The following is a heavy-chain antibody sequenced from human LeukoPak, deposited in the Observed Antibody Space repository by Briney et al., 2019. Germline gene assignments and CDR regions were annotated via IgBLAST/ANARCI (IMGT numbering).Heavy chain of an antibody. Sequence: GRSLRLSCTASGFTFSSYGMHWVRQAPGKGLEWVSGITGGGGTTYYADSVKGRFTISRDNSKNTLYLQMNSLRAEDTAVYYCARGGGAFDIWGQGTMVTVSS. V-gene: IGHV3-23*01. CDR2: ITGGGGTT. CDR1: GFTFSSYG. J-gene: IGHJ3*02. D-gene: IGHD3-16*01. CDR3: ARGGGAFDI.